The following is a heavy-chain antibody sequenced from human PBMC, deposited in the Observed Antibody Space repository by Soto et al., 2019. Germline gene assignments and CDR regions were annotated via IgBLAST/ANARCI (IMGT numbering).Heavy chain of an antibody. CDR3: ARFIVATVPLDAFDI. D-gene: IGHD5-12*01. J-gene: IGHJ3*02. CDR2: IYSGGST. CDR1: GFTVSSNY. Sequence: GGSLRLSCAASGFTVSSNYMSWVRQAPGKGLEWVSVIYSGGSTYYADSVKGRFTISRGNSKNTLYLQMNSLRAEDTAVYYCARFIVATVPLDAFDIWGQGTMVTVS. V-gene: IGHV3-66*01.